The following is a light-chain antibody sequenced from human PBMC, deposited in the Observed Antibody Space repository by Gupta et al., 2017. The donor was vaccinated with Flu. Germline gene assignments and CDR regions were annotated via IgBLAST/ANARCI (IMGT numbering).Light chain of an antibody. CDR3: QQYNNWPLT. Sequence: EIVMTQSPATLSVSPGERVTLSCRASQSVSSNLAWYQQRPGQAPRLLMYGASTRATGIPATFSGSGTGTEFTLTISSLQSEDSAVYYCQQYNNWPLTFGGGTXVEIK. V-gene: IGKV3-15*01. CDR1: QSVSSN. CDR2: GAS. J-gene: IGKJ4*01.